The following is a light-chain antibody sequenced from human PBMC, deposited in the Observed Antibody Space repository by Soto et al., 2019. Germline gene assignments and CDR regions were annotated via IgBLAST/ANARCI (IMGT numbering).Light chain of an antibody. Sequence: EIVLTQSPGTLSLSPGERATLSCRASQSVSSSYLAWYQQKPGQAPRLLIYGASSRATGIPDRFSGSGSGTAFTVTISRLEPEDFALYYGQQYGSSPFTFGPATEVDIK. CDR1: QSVSSSY. CDR2: GAS. V-gene: IGKV3-20*01. CDR3: QQYGSSPFT. J-gene: IGKJ3*01.